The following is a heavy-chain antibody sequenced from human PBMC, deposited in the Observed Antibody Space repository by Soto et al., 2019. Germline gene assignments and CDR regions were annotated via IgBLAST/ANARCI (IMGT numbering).Heavy chain of an antibody. CDR3: ARELTAVAGTAAKAYYYYYYGMDV. Sequence: SETLSLTCAVSRGSGRSDNYYWTWIRQTPGKGLEWLGFISNTGNTKYNPSLKSRVTISLDTSKNHFSLRLTSVTAADTAVYFCARELTAVAGTAAKAYYYYYYGMDVWGQGTTVTVSS. V-gene: IGHV4-61*03. J-gene: IGHJ6*02. CDR2: ISNTGNT. D-gene: IGHD6-19*01. CDR1: RGSGRSDNYY.